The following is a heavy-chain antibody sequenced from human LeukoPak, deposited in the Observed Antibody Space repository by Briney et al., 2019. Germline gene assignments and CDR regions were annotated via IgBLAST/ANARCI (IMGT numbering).Heavy chain of an antibody. CDR2: INHSGGI. CDR1: GGSFSGYY. CDR3: ARRDYSGSGSYYNG. D-gene: IGHD3-10*01. Sequence: PSETLSLTCAAYGGSFSGYYWSWIRQPPGKGLEWIGEINHSGGINYNPSLKTRVTISVDTSKNQFSLKLNSVTAADTAVYYCARRDYSGSGSYYNGWGQGTLVTVPS. J-gene: IGHJ4*02. V-gene: IGHV4-34*01.